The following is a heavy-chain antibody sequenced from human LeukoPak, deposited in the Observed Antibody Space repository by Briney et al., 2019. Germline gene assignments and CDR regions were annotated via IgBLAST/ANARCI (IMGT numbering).Heavy chain of an antibody. CDR2: MSNTGIT. Sequence: PSETLSLTCTVCWGSLNSYFWNWIRQPPGQGLEWIGYMSNTGITKYNPSLKSRVTISADTSKNQFSLNLKSVTAADKAVYYCAKASVATAVLFDSWGQGTLVAVSS. CDR3: AKASVATAVLFDS. CDR1: WGSLNSYF. J-gene: IGHJ4*02. V-gene: IGHV4-59*01. D-gene: IGHD2-21*02.